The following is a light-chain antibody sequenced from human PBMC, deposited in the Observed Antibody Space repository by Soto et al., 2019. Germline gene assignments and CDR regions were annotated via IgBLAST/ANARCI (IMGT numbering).Light chain of an antibody. CDR1: QSVSSY. CDR3: QQRASWVT. J-gene: IGKJ5*01. CDR2: DAS. V-gene: IGKV3-11*01. Sequence: EIVLTQSPATLSLSPGERATLSCRASQSVSSYLAWFQQKPGQAPRLPIYDASNRATGIPARFSGSGSETDFTLTISSLEPEDFAVYYCQQRASWVTFGQGTRLEIK.